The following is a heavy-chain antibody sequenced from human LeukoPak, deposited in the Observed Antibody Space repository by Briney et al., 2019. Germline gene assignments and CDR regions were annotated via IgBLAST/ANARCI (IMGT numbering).Heavy chain of an antibody. Sequence: GGSLRLSCAASGFTFSDYYMSWIREAPGEGVEWGSYISSSGSTIYYADSVKGRFTISRDKAKISLYLQMKSVRAEDTSVYYCARDGGWFDPWGQGTLVTVSS. J-gene: IGHJ5*02. CDR2: ISSSGSTI. CDR1: GFTFSDYY. CDR3: ARDGGWFDP. D-gene: IGHD2-15*01. V-gene: IGHV3-11*01.